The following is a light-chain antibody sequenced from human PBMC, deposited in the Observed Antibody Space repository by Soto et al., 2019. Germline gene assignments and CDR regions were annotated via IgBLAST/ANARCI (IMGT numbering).Light chain of an antibody. CDR3: AAWDDSLNGPV. Sequence: QSVLTQPPSASGTPGQRVIISCSGSSSNIRSNTVNWYRQLPGTAPKLLMDSNNQRPSGVPDRFSGSKSGTSASLAISGLQSEDEADYYCAAWDDSLNGPVFGGGTKLTVL. CDR2: SNN. V-gene: IGLV1-44*01. CDR1: SSNIRSNT. J-gene: IGLJ3*02.